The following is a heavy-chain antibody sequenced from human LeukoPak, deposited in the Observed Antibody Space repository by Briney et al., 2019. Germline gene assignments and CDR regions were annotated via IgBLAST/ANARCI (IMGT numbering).Heavy chain of an antibody. CDR2: INPNSGGT. J-gene: IGHJ3*02. Sequence: ASVKVSCKASGYTFTGYYMHWVRQAPGQGLEWMGWINPNSGGTNYAQKFQGRVTMTRDTSISTAYMELSRLRSDDTAVYYCARKTNFRTTFDAFAIWGQGTMVTVSS. D-gene: IGHD1-1*01. CDR1: GYTFTGYY. CDR3: ARKTNFRTTFDAFAI. V-gene: IGHV1-2*02.